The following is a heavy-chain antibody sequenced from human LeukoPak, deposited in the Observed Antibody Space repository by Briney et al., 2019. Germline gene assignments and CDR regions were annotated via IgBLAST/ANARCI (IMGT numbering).Heavy chain of an antibody. CDR2: IYYSGTT. D-gene: IGHD3-10*01. J-gene: IGHJ5*02. Sequence: SETLSLTCSVSGDSMNSYYWSWIRQPPGKGLEWIGYIYYSGTTNYNPSLKSRVTISVDTSKNQFSLKLSSVTAADTAVYYCARDRAYGSGSYWGWFDPWGQGTLVTVSS. CDR1: GDSMNSYY. CDR3: ARDRAYGSGSYWGWFDP. V-gene: IGHV4-59*01.